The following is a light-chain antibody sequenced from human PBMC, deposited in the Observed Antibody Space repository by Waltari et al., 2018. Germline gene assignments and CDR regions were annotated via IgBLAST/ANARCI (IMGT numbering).Light chain of an antibody. CDR2: ESS. Sequence: DIQMTQSPSTLSASVGARVTMTCRASQRIDRWLAWYQQKPGKAPRVIIYESSSLESGVPSRFSGSGFGTEFTLTINNLQPDDFATYYCQQYHSDLLSFGGGTRVEIK. J-gene: IGKJ4*01. V-gene: IGKV1-5*03. CDR1: QRIDRW. CDR3: QQYHSDLLS.